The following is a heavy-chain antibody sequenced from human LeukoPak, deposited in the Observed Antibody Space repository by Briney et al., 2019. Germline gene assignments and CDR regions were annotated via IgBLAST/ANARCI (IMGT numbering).Heavy chain of an antibody. CDR2: ISSSGSTI. CDR3: ARARYSSSSSYFDY. CDR1: GLTFSSYE. D-gene: IGHD6-6*01. Sequence: GGSLRLSCAASGLTFSSYEMNWVRQAPGKGLKWVSYISSSGSTIYYADSVKGRFTISRDNAKNSLYLQMNSLRAEDTAVYYCARARYSSSSSYFDYWGQGTLITVSS. V-gene: IGHV3-48*03. J-gene: IGHJ4*02.